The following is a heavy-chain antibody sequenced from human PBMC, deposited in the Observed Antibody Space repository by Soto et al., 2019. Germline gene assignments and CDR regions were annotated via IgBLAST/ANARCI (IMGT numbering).Heavy chain of an antibody. CDR3: ARGDDSSGYPFDY. D-gene: IGHD3-22*01. V-gene: IGHV4-30-2*01. CDR2: IYHSGST. J-gene: IGHJ4*02. CDR1: GGSISSGGYS. Sequence: QLQLQESGSGLVKPSQTLSLTCAVSGGSISSGGYSWSWIRQPPGKGLEWIGYIYHSGSTYYNPSLKSRLTISVDRSKNQVSLKLSSVTAADTAVYYCARGDDSSGYPFDYWGQGTLVTVSS.